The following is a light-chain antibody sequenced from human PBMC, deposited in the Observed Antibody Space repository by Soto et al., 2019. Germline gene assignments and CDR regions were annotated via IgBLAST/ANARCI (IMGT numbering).Light chain of an antibody. J-gene: IGKJ1*01. Sequence: EIVLTQSPGTLSVSPGERVTLSCRASQSVSSSYLAWYQQKPGQAPRLLIYGASSRATGIPDRFSGSGSGTDFTLNISRLEPEDYAVYYCQQYGSSPPWTFGQGTKVEIK. V-gene: IGKV3-20*01. CDR1: QSVSSSY. CDR2: GAS. CDR3: QQYGSSPPWT.